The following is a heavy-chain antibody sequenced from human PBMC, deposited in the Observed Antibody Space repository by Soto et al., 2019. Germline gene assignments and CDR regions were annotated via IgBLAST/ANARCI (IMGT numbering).Heavy chain of an antibody. CDR1: GYSFTSYW. D-gene: IGHD2-15*01. CDR2: IYPGDSDT. J-gene: IGHJ4*02. Sequence: GESLKISCKVSGYSFTSYWIGWLRQMPGKVLEWMGIIYPGDSDTRYSPSFQGQVTISADKSISTAYLQWSSLKASDTAMYYCARKRRRYCSGGSCFFDYRGQGNLVTVYS. CDR3: ARKRRRYCSGGSCFFDY. V-gene: IGHV5-51*01.